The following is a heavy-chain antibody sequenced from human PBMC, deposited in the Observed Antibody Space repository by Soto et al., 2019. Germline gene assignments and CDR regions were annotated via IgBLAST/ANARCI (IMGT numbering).Heavy chain of an antibody. Sequence: GASVKVSCKASGYTFTSYDINWVRQATGQGPEWMGWMSPNTGTIVYAQKFQGRVTMTRNTSTSTAYMTLSSLRSEDTAVYYCARDRPGIKPYEAFDIWGQGTTVTVSS. J-gene: IGHJ3*02. CDR2: MSPNTGTI. D-gene: IGHD1-20*01. V-gene: IGHV1-8*01. CDR1: GYTFTSYD. CDR3: ARDRPGIKPYEAFDI.